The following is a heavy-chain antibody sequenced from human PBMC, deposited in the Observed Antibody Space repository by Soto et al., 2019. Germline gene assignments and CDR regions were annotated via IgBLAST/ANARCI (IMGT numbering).Heavy chain of an antibody. Sequence: GGSLRLSCAASGFTFSNYAMTWVRQAPGKGLEWVSTITGSGDSTYYADSVKGRFTLSRDNSKNTLYLQMNGLRAEDTAVYYCAKGRGWFGEFLFDYWGQGTLVTVSS. CDR1: GFTFSNYA. D-gene: IGHD3-10*01. CDR2: ITGSGDST. V-gene: IGHV3-23*01. J-gene: IGHJ4*02. CDR3: AKGRGWFGEFLFDY.